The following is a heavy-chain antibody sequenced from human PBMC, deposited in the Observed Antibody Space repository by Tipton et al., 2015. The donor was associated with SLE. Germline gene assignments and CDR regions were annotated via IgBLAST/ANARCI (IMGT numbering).Heavy chain of an antibody. V-gene: IGHV4-59*02. CDR3: TRGREWNWSPYYMDV. Sequence: TLSLTCTVSGDSVKSRYWIWVRQPAGWGLEWLAYRVHDGNINYNTTLKTRLTMSVDTSRDQFSLTLNSVTAADTGIYYCTRGREWNWSPYYMDVWGKGTTVTASS. CDR1: GDSVKSRY. J-gene: IGHJ6*03. CDR2: RVHDGNI. D-gene: IGHD1-1*01.